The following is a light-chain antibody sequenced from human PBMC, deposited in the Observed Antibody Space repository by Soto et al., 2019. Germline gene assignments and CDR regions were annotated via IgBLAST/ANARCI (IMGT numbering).Light chain of an antibody. V-gene: IGKV3-15*01. CDR2: GAS. CDR1: QSVSSD. J-gene: IGKJ3*01. Sequence: EVVMTQSPATLSLSPGERATLSCRAGQSVSSDLAWYQQKPGQAPRLLIYGASTRATDIPARFSGGGSGTEFTLTISNLQSEDFGIYYCQQYNDWPPITFGPGTRVDIK. CDR3: QQYNDWPPIT.